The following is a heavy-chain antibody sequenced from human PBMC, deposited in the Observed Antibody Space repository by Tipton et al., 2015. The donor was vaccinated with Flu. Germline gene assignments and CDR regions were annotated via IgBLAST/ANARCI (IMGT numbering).Heavy chain of an antibody. V-gene: IGHV3-48*03. CDR2: ISYSSSPI. Sequence: SLRLSCAASGFTFSSYEMNWVRQAPGKGLEWISYISYSSSPIYYADSVRGRFTISRDNAKNSLYLQMNSLRAEDTAVYYCARDSGYCRSSSCPHFDYWGQGTLVTVSS. CDR3: ARDSGYCRSSSCPHFDY. CDR1: GFTFSSYE. D-gene: IGHD2-2*03. J-gene: IGHJ4*02.